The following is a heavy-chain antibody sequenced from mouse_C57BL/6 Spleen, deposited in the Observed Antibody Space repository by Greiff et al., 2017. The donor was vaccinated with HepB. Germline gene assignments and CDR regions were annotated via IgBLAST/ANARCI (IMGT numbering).Heavy chain of an antibody. CDR1: VYTFTSYW. V-gene: IGHV1-55*01. J-gene: IGHJ3*01. D-gene: IGHD2-4*01. Sequence: VQLQQPGAELVKPGASVKMSCKASVYTFTSYWITWVKQRPGQGLEWIGDIYPGSGSTNYNEKFKSKATLTVDTSSSTAYMQLSSLTSEDSAVYYCARFHDYGAWFAYWGQGTLVTVSA. CDR3: ARFHDYGAWFAY. CDR2: IYPGSGST.